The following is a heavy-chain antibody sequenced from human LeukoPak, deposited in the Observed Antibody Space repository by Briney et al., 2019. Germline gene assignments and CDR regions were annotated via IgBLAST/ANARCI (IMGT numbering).Heavy chain of an antibody. CDR1: GFTFSSYA. J-gene: IGHJ4*02. D-gene: IGHD3-22*01. CDR3: AKDQVANLEDSSGYYAN. CDR2: ISGSGGST. V-gene: IGHV3-23*01. Sequence: PGGSLRLSCAASGFTFSSYAMSWVRQAPGKGLEWVSAISGSGGSTHYADSVKGRFTISRDNSKNTLYLQMNSLRAEDTAVYYCAKDQVANLEDSSGYYANWGQGTLVTVSS.